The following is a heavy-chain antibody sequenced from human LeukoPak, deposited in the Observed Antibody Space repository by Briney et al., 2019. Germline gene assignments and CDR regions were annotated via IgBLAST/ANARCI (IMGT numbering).Heavy chain of an antibody. Sequence: GGSLRLSCAASGFTFSSYAMSWVRQAPGKGLEWVSGIRDSGGSTFYADSVKGRFTISRDNSKNTLYVQMNSLRAEDTAVYYCAKDREGGYCSGGSCSLDYWGQGTLVTVSS. V-gene: IGHV3-23*01. J-gene: IGHJ4*02. CDR2: IRDSGGST. CDR1: GFTFSSYA. D-gene: IGHD2-15*01. CDR3: AKDREGGYCSGGSCSLDY.